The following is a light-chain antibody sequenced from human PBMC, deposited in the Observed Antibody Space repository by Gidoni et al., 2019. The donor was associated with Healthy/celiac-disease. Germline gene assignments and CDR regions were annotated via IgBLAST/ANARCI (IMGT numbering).Light chain of an antibody. J-gene: IGKJ1*01. Sequence: DIQMTQSPSTLSASVGDRVTITCRASQSISSWLAWYQQKPGKAPKLLSYKASSLESGVPSRFSGSGSGTEFTLTISSLQPDDFATYYFQQYNSYPWTFGQGTKVEIK. V-gene: IGKV1-5*03. CDR1: QSISSW. CDR3: QQYNSYPWT. CDR2: KAS.